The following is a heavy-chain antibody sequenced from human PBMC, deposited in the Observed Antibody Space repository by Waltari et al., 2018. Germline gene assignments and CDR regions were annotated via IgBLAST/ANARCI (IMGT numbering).Heavy chain of an antibody. CDR1: GGSISSYY. Sequence: QVQLQESGPGLVKPSETLSLTCTVSGGSISSYYWSWIRQPPGKGLEWIGYIYYSGSTNYNPSLKSRVTISVDTSKNQFSLKLSSVTAADTAVYYCARLIAAAGTRGAEFDYWGQGTLVTVSS. D-gene: IGHD6-13*01. V-gene: IGHV4-59*01. CDR3: ARLIAAAGTRGAEFDY. J-gene: IGHJ4*02. CDR2: IYYSGST.